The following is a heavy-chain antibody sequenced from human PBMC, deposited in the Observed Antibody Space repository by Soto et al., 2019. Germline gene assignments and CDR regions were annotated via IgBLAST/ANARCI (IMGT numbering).Heavy chain of an antibody. J-gene: IGHJ4*02. CDR2: ASPDGTST. V-gene: IGHV3-74*01. Sequence: EVQLVESGGGLVQPGGSLRLSCAGSGFTFSSFWMHWVRQAPGKGLEWVSRASPDGTSTSYADSVKGRFTISRDNSKNTLSLQMHSLRTEDTALYYCAKRATTVPTPGNYFDCWGQGTLVIVSS. D-gene: IGHD2-15*01. CDR3: AKRATTVPTPGNYFDC. CDR1: GFTFSSFW.